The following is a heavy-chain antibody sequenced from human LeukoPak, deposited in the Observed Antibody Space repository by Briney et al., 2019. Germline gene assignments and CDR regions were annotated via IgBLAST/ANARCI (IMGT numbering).Heavy chain of an antibody. V-gene: IGHV3-48*01. CDR1: GFTFSSYS. CDR2: ISSSSSTI. J-gene: IGHJ1*01. CDR3: ARVDLYSNQREQYFQH. D-gene: IGHD6-13*01. Sequence: GGSLRLSCAASGFTFSSYSMNWVRQAPGKGLEWVSYISSSSSTIYYADSVKGRFTISRDNSKNTLYLQMNSLRAEDTAVYYCARVDLYSNQREQYFQHWGQGTLVTVSS.